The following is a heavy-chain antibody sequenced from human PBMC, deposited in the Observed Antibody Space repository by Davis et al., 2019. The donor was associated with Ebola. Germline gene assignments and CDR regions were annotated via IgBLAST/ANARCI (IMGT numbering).Heavy chain of an antibody. CDR2: IHGNGAGT. CDR1: GFTFSTYW. V-gene: IGHV3-23*01. Sequence: PGGSLRLSCAASGFTFSTYWMSWVRQAPGKGLEWVSAIHGNGAGTFYADSVKGRFTISRDNSKNTLYLEMTSVRAEDTAIYYCTKDFTISTWGQGTLVTVSS. J-gene: IGHJ5*02. D-gene: IGHD5-24*01. CDR3: TKDFTIST.